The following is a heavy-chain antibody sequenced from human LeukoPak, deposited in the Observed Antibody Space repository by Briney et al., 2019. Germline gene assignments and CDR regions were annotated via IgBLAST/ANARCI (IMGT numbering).Heavy chain of an antibody. D-gene: IGHD1-26*01. CDR3: ARGTYSGKCHDFDY. CDR2: IYSGGST. CDR1: GFTVSSNY. J-gene: IGHJ4*02. V-gene: IGHV3-53*01. Sequence: GGSLRLSCAASGFTVSSNYMSWVRQAPGKGLEWVSVIYSGGSTYYADSVKGRFTISRDNSKNTLYLQMNSLRAEDTAVYYCARGTYSGKCHDFDYWGQGTLVTVSS.